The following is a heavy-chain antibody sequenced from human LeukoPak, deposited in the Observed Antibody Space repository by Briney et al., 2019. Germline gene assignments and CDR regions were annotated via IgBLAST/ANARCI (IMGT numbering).Heavy chain of an antibody. CDR2: IKQDGSEK. CDR3: ARGWSKFDY. CDR1: GLTFSSYW. V-gene: IGHV3-7*03. D-gene: IGHD2-8*02. Sequence: PGGPLRLSCAASGLTFSSYWMTWVRQAPGKGLEWVANIKQDGSEKHYVDSVKGRFTISRDNAKNSLYLQMNSLRAEDTAVYYCARGWSKFDYWGQGTLVTVSS. J-gene: IGHJ4*02.